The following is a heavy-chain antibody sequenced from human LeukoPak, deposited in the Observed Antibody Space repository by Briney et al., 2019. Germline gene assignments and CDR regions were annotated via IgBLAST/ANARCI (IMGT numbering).Heavy chain of an antibody. J-gene: IGHJ4*02. CDR3: ARHSDFRSSQRVDY. CDR1: GGSFSGYY. CDR2: INHSGST. Sequence: PSETLSLTCAVYGGSFSGYYWSWIRQPPGKGLEWIGEINHSGSTNYNPSLKSRVTISVDTSKNQFSLKLSSVTAADTAVYYCARHSDFRSSQRVDYWGQGTLVTVSS. D-gene: IGHD6-6*01. V-gene: IGHV4-34*01.